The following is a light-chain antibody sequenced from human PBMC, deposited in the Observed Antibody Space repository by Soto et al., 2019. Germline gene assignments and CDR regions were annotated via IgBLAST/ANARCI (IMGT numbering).Light chain of an antibody. CDR3: CSYAGGRTYL. CDR1: SSDVGGYNY. V-gene: IGLV2-11*01. J-gene: IGLJ1*01. CDR2: DVS. Sequence: QSALTQPRSVSGSPGQSVTISCTGTSSDVGGYNYVSWYQQHPGKAPKLMIYDVSKRPSGVPDRFSGSKSGNTASLTISGLQTEDEADYYCCSYAGGRTYLFGTGTKVTVL.